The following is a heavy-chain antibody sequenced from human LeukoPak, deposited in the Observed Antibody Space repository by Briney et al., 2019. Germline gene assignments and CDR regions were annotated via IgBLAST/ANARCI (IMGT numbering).Heavy chain of an antibody. Sequence: ASETLSLTCTVPGGSISSGSYFWNWIRQPTGKTLEWIGRIYSSGKTNFNPSLQSRVTISLDMSKNQFSLKLSSVTAADTALYYCVRSIDSGAYQLKGFGPWGQGTQVTVSS. CDR3: VRSIDSGAYQLKGFGP. D-gene: IGHD1-26*01. CDR1: GGSISSGSYF. J-gene: IGHJ5*02. CDR2: IYSSGKT. V-gene: IGHV4-61*02.